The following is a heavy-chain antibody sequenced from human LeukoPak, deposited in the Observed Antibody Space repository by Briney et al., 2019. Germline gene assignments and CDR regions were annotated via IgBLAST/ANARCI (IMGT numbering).Heavy chain of an antibody. D-gene: IGHD1-26*01. CDR3: ASEFVQGSSLPYFDC. V-gene: IGHV4-4*02. Sequence: SGTLSLTCTVSGGSISSSHWWGWVRQPPGKGLEWVGEIHHSGSTNSNPSLKSRLTISVDKSKNQFSLRLNSVTAADTAVYYCASEFVQGSSLPYFDCWGQGTLVTVSS. CDR2: IHHSGST. J-gene: IGHJ4*02. CDR1: GGSISSSHW.